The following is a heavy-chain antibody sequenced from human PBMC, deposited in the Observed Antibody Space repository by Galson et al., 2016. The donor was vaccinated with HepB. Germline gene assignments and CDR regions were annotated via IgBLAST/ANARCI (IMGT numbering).Heavy chain of an antibody. D-gene: IGHD1-1*01. CDR1: GFSFSGSW. J-gene: IGHJ1*01. CDR2: IKHDGSEE. Sequence: SLRLSCAASGFSFSGSWMSWVRQAPGKGLEWVANIKHDGSEEYYVDSVKGRFTISRDNAKNTLYLQMNSLRAEDTALYRCVKDLSFDVPGTEYFQHWGQGALVIVSS. V-gene: IGHV3-7*05. CDR3: VKDLSFDVPGTEYFQH.